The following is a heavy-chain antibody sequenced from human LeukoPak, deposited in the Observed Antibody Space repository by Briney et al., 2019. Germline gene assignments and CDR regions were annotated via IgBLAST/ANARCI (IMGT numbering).Heavy chain of an antibody. CDR2: IYSGDNT. Sequence: GGSLRLSXAASGFTFSSYAMSWVRQAPGKGLEWVSVIYSGDNTYYVESVKGRFTISRDNSKNTLFLQMNRLRAEDTAVYYCAGRRVLDASFDYWGQGTLVTVSS. CDR1: GFTFSSYA. J-gene: IGHJ4*02. V-gene: IGHV3-66*02. D-gene: IGHD3-16*01. CDR3: AGRRVLDASFDY.